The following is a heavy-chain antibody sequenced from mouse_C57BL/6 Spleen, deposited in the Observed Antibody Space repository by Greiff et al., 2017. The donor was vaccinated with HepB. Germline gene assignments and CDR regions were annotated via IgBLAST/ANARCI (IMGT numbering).Heavy chain of an antibody. J-gene: IGHJ3*01. D-gene: IGHD1-1*01. CDR1: GFTFNTYA. Sequence: DVMLVESGGGLVQPKGSLKLSCAASGFTFNTYAMHWVRQAPGKGLEWVARIRSKSSNYATYYADSVKDRFTISRDDSQSMLYLQMNNLKTEDTAMYYCVRDTGSCSWFAYWGQGTLVTVSA. CDR3: VRDTGSCSWFAY. V-gene: IGHV10-3*01. CDR2: IRSKSSNYAT.